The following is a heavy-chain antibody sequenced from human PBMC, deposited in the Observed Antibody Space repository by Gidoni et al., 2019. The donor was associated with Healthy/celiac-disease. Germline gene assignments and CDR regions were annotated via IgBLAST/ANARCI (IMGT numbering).Heavy chain of an antibody. V-gene: IGHV3-21*01. Sequence: EVQLVESGGGLVKPGWSLSLSCAASGFTFSSYSMNWVRQAPGQGLEWVSSISSSSSYIYYADSVKGRFTISRDNAKNSLYLQMNSLRAEDTAVYYCARDGIAVAGRNFDYWGQGTLVTVSS. D-gene: IGHD6-19*01. CDR2: ISSSSSYI. CDR1: GFTFSSYS. CDR3: ARDGIAVAGRNFDY. J-gene: IGHJ4*02.